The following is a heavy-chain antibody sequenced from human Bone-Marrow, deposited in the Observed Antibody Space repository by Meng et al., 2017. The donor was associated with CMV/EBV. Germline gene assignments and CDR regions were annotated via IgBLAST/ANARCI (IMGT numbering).Heavy chain of an antibody. CDR3: ARADVQLEIDY. Sequence: GESLKIPCVASGFSSSHAWMSWVRQSPGKGLEWVSSISAGSGSTYYADSVKGRFTLSRDNAKNSLYLQMNSLRAEDTAVYYCARADVQLEIDYWGQGTLVTVSS. V-gene: IGHV3-11*06. J-gene: IGHJ4*02. CDR2: ISAGSGST. CDR1: GFSSSHAW. D-gene: IGHD1-1*01.